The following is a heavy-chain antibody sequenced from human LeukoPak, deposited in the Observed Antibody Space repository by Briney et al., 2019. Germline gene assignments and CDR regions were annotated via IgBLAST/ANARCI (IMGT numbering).Heavy chain of an antibody. CDR3: ARGPLPNTGIAVAPPYYYYYGMDV. Sequence: PSQTLSLTCTVSGGSVSSGSYYWSWIRQPPGKGLEWIGYIYYSGSTNYNPSLKSRVTISVDTSKNQFSLKLSSVTAADTAVYYCARGPLPNTGIAVAPPYYYYYGMDVWGQGTTVTVSS. J-gene: IGHJ6*02. D-gene: IGHD6-19*01. V-gene: IGHV4-61*01. CDR1: GGSVSSGSYY. CDR2: IYYSGST.